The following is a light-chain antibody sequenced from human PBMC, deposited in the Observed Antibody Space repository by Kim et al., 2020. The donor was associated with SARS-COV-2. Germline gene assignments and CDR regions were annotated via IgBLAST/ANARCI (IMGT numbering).Light chain of an antibody. V-gene: IGKV1-5*03. CDR2: KTS. Sequence: ATVGDRVKSTRRASQNISSWFAWYQQKPGTAPKLLIYKTSKLQIGVPSTFSGSGSGTDFTLTINSLQPENVGMYYCQQYHSYPLAFGRGTKVDIK. CDR3: QQYHSYPLA. CDR1: QNISSW. J-gene: IGKJ4*01.